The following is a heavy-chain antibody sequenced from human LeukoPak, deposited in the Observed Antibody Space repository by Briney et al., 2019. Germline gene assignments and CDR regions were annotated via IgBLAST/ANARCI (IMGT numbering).Heavy chain of an antibody. CDR2: ISSTSAYI. D-gene: IGHD2-8*02. Sequence: GGSLRLSCAASGFTFSSYSMNWVRQAPGKGLEWVSSISSTSAYIYYADSVKGRFTISRDNVDNVVYLQMNSLGAEDTAVYYARVAVSGPTGWFDSWGQGTLVIVSS. CDR3: ARVAVSGPTGWFDS. V-gene: IGHV3-21*01. J-gene: IGHJ5*01. CDR1: GFTFSSYS.